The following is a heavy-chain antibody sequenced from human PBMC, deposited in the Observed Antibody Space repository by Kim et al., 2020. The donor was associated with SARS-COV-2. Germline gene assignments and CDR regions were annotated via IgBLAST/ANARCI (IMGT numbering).Heavy chain of an antibody. D-gene: IGHD6-13*01. CDR1: GGSISSYY. J-gene: IGHJ5*02. CDR3: ARAGYSSSWYLWNWFDP. V-gene: IGHV4-59*01. Sequence: SETLSLTCTVSGGSISSYYWSWIRQPPGKGLEWIGYIYYSGSTNYNPSLKSRVTISVDTSKNQFSLKLSSVTAADTAVYYCARAGYSSSWYLWNWFDPWGQGTLVTVSS. CDR2: IYYSGST.